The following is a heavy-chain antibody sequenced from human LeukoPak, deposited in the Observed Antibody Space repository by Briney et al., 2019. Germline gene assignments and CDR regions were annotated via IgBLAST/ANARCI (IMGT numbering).Heavy chain of an antibody. CDR1: GGSISSYY. CDR2: IYYSGST. D-gene: IGHD6-6*01. J-gene: IGHJ6*02. V-gene: IGHV4-59*01. Sequence: KPSETLSLTCTVSGGSISSYYWSWIRQPPGKGLEWIGYIYYSGSTNYNPSLKSRVTISVDTSKNQFSLKLSSVTAADTAVYYCARRPAYYYGMDVWGQGTTVTVSS. CDR3: ARRPAYYYGMDV.